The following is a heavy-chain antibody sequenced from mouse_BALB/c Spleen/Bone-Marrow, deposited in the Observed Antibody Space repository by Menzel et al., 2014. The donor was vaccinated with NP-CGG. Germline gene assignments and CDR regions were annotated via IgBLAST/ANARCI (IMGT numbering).Heavy chain of an antibody. D-gene: IGHD2-4*01. Sequence: EVQLQQSGPELVKPGASVKMSCKASGYTFTSYVMHWVKQKPGQGLEWIGHINPYNDGTKYNENFKGKATLTSDKSSSTAYMERSSLTAEDSAVYYCARDGDYDCFPYWGQGTLVTVSA. CDR2: INPYNDGT. CDR3: ARDGDYDCFPY. V-gene: IGHV1-14*01. CDR1: GYTFTSYV. J-gene: IGHJ3*01.